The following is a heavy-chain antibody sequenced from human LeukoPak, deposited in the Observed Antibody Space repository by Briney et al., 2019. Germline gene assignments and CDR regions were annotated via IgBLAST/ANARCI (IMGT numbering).Heavy chain of an antibody. D-gene: IGHD3-10*01. V-gene: IGHV3-7*04. CDR1: GFTFSSYW. J-gene: IGHJ4*02. CDR3: VRDGGYYGPDS. CDR2: INQVASEK. Sequence: GGSLRLSCAASGFTFSSYWMHWVRQAPGKGLEWVANINQVASEKNYVDSVKGRFTISRDNAKNSLYLQMNSVRAEDTAMYYCVRDGGYYGPDSWGQGALVSVSS.